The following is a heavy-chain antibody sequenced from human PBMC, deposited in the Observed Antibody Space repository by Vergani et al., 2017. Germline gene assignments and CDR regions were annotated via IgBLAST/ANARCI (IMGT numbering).Heavy chain of an antibody. CDR3: VXVPLIRRGSGNYGINNYHGMDV. Sequence: EVQLVESGGGLVQSGGSLRLSCAASGFISSSYWMSWVRQAPGKGLEWVANVNQDGSEKYYVDSVRGRFTISRDNAKNSIYLQMNSLRAEDTAVYFCVXVPLIRRGSGNYGINNYHGMDVWGQGTTVIVSS. J-gene: IGHJ6*02. D-gene: IGHD3-10*01. CDR1: GFISSSYW. V-gene: IGHV3-7*01. CDR2: VNQDGSEK.